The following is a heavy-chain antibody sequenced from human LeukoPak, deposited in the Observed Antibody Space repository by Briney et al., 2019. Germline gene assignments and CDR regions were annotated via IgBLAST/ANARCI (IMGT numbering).Heavy chain of an antibody. V-gene: IGHV4-4*02. CDR1: GGSISSSNW. Sequence: SETLSLTCAVSGGSISSSNWWNWVRQPPGKGLEWIGEIYHSGSTNYNPSLKSRVTISVDKSKNQFSLKLSSVTAADTAVYYCARDYGDYVNWFDPWGQGTLVTVSS. CDR3: ARDYGDYVNWFDP. CDR2: IYHSGST. D-gene: IGHD4-17*01. J-gene: IGHJ5*02.